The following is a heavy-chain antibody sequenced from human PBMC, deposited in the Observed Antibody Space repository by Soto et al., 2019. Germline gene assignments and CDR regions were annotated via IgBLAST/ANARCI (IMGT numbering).Heavy chain of an antibody. Sequence: SETLSLTCAVYGGSFSGDYWSWIRQPPGKGLEWIGYIYYSGSTYYNPSLKSRVTISVDTSKNQFSLKLSSVTAADTAVYYCARVKSGYDYIWGSYRLFDYWGQGTLVTVSS. J-gene: IGHJ4*02. V-gene: IGHV4-34*09. CDR2: IYYSGST. D-gene: IGHD3-16*02. CDR3: ARVKSGYDYIWGSYRLFDY. CDR1: GGSFSGDY.